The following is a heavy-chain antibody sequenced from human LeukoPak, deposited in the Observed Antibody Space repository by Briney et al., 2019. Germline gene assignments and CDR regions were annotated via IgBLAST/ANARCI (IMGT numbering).Heavy chain of an antibody. CDR2: INPNTGGT. CDR3: ARGLYCSSASCYIGLGYYDYYMDV. CDR1: GYTFIVYY. J-gene: IGHJ6*03. Sequence: GASVKLSFKCAGYTFIVYYIHWGRQAPGQGPERMGLINPNTGGTNYAQNFQRRVTMTRDTFIRTAYMELRRLRSENTAVYYCARGLYCSSASCYIGLGYYDYYMDVWGKGTTVTVS. D-gene: IGHD2-2*02. V-gene: IGHV1-2*02.